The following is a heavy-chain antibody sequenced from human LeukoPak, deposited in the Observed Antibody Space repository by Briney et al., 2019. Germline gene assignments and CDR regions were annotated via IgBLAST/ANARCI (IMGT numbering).Heavy chain of an antibody. CDR1: GGTFSSYA. V-gene: IGHV1-69*13. CDR2: IIPIFGTA. D-gene: IGHD3-3*01. Sequence: RVASVKVSCKASGGTFSSYAISWVRQAPGQGLEWMGGIIPIFGTANYAQKFQGRVTITADESTSTAYMELSSLRSEDTAVYYRARAWDDFWSGSKYGMDVWGQGTTVTVSS. J-gene: IGHJ6*02. CDR3: ARAWDDFWSGSKYGMDV.